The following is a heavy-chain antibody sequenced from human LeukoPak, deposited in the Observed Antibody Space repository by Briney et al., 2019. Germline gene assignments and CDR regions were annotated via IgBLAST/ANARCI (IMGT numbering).Heavy chain of an antibody. J-gene: IGHJ4*02. CDR1: GFTFSSYG. CDR3: AKAISGSYWGVAN. D-gene: IGHD1-26*01. Sequence: GGYLRLSCAASGFTFSSYGMSWVRQAPGKGLEWVSAISGSGGSTYYADSVKGRFTISRDNSKNTLYLQMNSLRAEDTAVYYCAKAISGSYWGVANWGQGTLVTVSS. V-gene: IGHV3-23*01. CDR2: ISGSGGST.